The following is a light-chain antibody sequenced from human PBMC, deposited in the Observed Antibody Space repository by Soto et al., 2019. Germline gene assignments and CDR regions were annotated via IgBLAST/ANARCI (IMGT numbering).Light chain of an antibody. CDR1: QSVSNNF. CDR2: GAS. Sequence: LLTQSPRTLSLSPGETTNLSFNASQSVSNNFLAWYQQKPGQAPRLLIYGASTRATGIPARFSGSGSGTQFTLTISSLQSEDFVVYYCQQYGYSPITFGQGTRLEI. CDR3: QQYGYSPIT. J-gene: IGKJ5*01. V-gene: IGKV3-20*01.